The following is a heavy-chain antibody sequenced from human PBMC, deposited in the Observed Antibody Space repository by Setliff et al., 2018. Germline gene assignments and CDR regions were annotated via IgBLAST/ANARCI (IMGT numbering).Heavy chain of an antibody. CDR3: AGDPPGPHLVYTY. D-gene: IGHD3-16*01. CDR1: GFTFSSFA. V-gene: IGHV3-23*01. Sequence: GGSLRLSCAASGFTFSSFAMNWVRQAPGKGLEWVSAISGSGGSTDYADSVKGRFTISRDNSKNTLYLQMNGLRAEDTAIYYCAGDPPGPHLVYTYWGQGALVTVSS. J-gene: IGHJ4*02. CDR2: ISGSGGST.